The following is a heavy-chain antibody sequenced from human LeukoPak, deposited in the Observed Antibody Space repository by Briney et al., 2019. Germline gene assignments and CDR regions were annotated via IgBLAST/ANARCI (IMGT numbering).Heavy chain of an antibody. J-gene: IGHJ4*02. Sequence: SGGSLRLSCAASGFTFSSYGMHWVRQAPGKGLEWVAFIRYDGSNKYYADSVKGRFTISRDNSKNTLYLQMNSLRAEDTALYYCAKDMGSSGYYRPFDYWGQGTLVTVSS. V-gene: IGHV3-30*02. CDR3: AKDMGSSGYYRPFDY. CDR1: GFTFSSYG. D-gene: IGHD3-22*01. CDR2: IRYDGSNK.